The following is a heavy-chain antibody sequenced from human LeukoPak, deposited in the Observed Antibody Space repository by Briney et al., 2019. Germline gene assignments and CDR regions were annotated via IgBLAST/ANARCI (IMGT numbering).Heavy chain of an antibody. Sequence: GGSLRLSCAAPEFTVRSNSMTWVRQAPGKGLEWVSVMYTGGGTHYADSVRGRFTISRDNSKHTLFLQMNSLRAEDTAVYYCARTGTTRYYYYMDVWGKGTTVTVSS. V-gene: IGHV3-66*01. CDR2: MYTGGGT. CDR1: EFTVRSNS. J-gene: IGHJ6*03. CDR3: ARTGTTRYYYYMDV. D-gene: IGHD1-1*01.